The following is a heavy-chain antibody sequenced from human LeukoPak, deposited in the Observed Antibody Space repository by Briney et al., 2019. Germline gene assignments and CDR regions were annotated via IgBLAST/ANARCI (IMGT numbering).Heavy chain of an antibody. CDR3: ASVCSGGSCSFDY. CDR2: ISSSSYI. V-gene: IGHV3-21*01. J-gene: IGHJ4*02. D-gene: IGHD2-15*01. CDR1: GFTFSSYS. Sequence: GGSLRLSCAASGFTFSSYSMNWVRQAPGKGLEWVSSISSSSYIYYADSVKGRFTISRDNAKNSLYLQMNSLRAEDTAVYYCASVCSGGSCSFDYWGQGTLVTVSS.